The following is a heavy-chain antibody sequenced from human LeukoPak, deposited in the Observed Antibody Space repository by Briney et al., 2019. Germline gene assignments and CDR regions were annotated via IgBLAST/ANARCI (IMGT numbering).Heavy chain of an antibody. CDR3: ARRPLGGMDV. CDR2: INHSGST. Sequence: PPETLSLTCAVYGGSFSGYYWSWIRQPPGRGLEWIGEINHSGSTNYNPSLKSRVTISVDTSKNQFSLRLNSVTAADTAVYYCARRPLGGMDVWGQGTTVTVSS. D-gene: IGHD7-27*01. J-gene: IGHJ6*02. V-gene: IGHV4-34*01. CDR1: GGSFSGYY.